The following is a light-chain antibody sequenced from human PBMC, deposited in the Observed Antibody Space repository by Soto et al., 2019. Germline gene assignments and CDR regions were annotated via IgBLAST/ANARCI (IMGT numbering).Light chain of an antibody. V-gene: IGKV4-1*01. CDR3: QQYYSTPFT. CDR1: QSLLYSFNDKGF. Sequence: DVVMTQFPDSLAVSLGERATINCRSSQSLLYSFNDKGFLAWYQQKAGQTPKLLIYWASNRESGIPDRFSGNGSETDFTLTISSLQAEDAAVYYCQQYYSTPFTFGQGTKLEIK. CDR2: WAS. J-gene: IGKJ2*01.